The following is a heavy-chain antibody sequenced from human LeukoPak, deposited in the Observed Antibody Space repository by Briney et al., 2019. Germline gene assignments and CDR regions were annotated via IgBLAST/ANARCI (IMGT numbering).Heavy chain of an antibody. CDR1: GYSFTSYD. CDR2: ISAYNGNT. J-gene: IGHJ4*02. V-gene: IGHV1-18*01. CDR3: ARGGYNWNYGGLDY. Sequence: ASVKVSCKASGYSFTSYDINWVRQATGQGLEWMGWISAYNGNTNYAQKLQGRVTMTTDTSTSTAYMELRSLRSDDTAVYYCARGGYNWNYGGLDYWGQGTLVTVSS. D-gene: IGHD1-7*01.